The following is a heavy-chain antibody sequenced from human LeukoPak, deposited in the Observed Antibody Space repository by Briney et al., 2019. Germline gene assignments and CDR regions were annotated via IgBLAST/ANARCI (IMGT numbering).Heavy chain of an antibody. Sequence: SVKVSCKASGGTFSSYAISWVRQAPGQGLEWMGRIIPILGIANYAQKFQGRVTITADKSTCTAYMELSSLRSEDTAVYYCARAQLVDGCSSTRRYSPFIYYYGMDVWGQGTTVTVSS. CDR2: IIPILGIA. CDR3: ARAQLVDGCSSTRRYSPFIYYYGMDV. D-gene: IGHD2-2*01. J-gene: IGHJ6*02. CDR1: GGTFSSYA. V-gene: IGHV1-69*04.